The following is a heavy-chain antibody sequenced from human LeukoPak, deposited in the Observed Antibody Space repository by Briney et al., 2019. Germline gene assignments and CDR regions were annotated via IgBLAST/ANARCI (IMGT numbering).Heavy chain of an antibody. CDR1: GFTFSSYA. CDR2: ISGSGGST. CDR3: AKCGYSYDYFDY. J-gene: IGHJ4*02. V-gene: IGHV3-23*01. D-gene: IGHD5-18*01. Sequence: GGSLRLSCAVSGFTFSSYAMSWVRQAPGKGLEWVSAISGSGGSTYYADSVKGRFTISRDNSKNTLYLQMNSLRAEDTAVYYCAKCGYSYDYFDYWGQGTLVTVSS.